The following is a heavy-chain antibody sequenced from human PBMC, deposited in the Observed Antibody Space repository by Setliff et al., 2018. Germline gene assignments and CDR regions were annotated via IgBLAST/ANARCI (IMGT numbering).Heavy chain of an antibody. J-gene: IGHJ4*02. CDR2: MNARGLT. V-gene: IGHV4-4*07. Sequence: SETLSLTCNVSGASISANYWSWFRQPPGRGMEWMGGMNARGLTDSSTPLKIRVAMSLDTSKIKASLKLTPVTAGDTATYFCAREGYDSCVYYMDYWGQGTLVTVSS. CDR1: GASISANY. D-gene: IGHD3-22*01. CDR3: AREGYDSCVYYMDY.